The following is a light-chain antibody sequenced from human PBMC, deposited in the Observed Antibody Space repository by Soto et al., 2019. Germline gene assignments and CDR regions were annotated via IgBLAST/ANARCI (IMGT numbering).Light chain of an antibody. CDR1: QSVGSN. CDR3: QQYYNQWT. J-gene: IGKJ1*01. CDR2: DAS. Sequence: EIVMTQSPATLSVSPGERATLSCRASQSVGSNLAWYQQKPGQAPRLLMYDASTRATGIPARFSGSGSGTEFTLTITSLQSEAFVVYYCQQYYNQWTFGQGTKVDIK. V-gene: IGKV3-15*01.